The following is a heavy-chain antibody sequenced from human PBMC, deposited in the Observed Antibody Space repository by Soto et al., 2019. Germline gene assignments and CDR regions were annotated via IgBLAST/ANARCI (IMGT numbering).Heavy chain of an antibody. V-gene: IGHV4-28*01. CDR3: ARREIQGPIDY. D-gene: IGHD1-26*01. CDR1: GYSISSSNW. CDR2: IYYSGTT. Sequence: QVQLQESGPGLVKPSDTLSLTCAVSGYSISSSNWWGWIRQPPGKGLEWIGYIYYSGTTYYNPSLKSRVTMSVATYKNQFSLKLTSVTAVATAVYYCARREIQGPIDYWGQGTLVTVSS. J-gene: IGHJ4*02.